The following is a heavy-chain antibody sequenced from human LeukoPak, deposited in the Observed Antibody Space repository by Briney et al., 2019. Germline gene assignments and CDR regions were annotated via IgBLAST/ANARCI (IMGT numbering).Heavy chain of an antibody. J-gene: IGHJ3*02. V-gene: IGHV6-1*01. D-gene: IGHD3-22*01. Sequence: SQTLSLTFAISGDSISSNSAAWNWIRQSPSRGLEWLGRTYYRSKWYNDYAVSVKSRITINPDTSKNQFSLQLNSVTPEDTAVYYCAMEYYYDSSGYSDAFDIWGQGTMVTVSS. CDR1: GDSISSNSAA. CDR3: AMEYYYDSSGYSDAFDI. CDR2: TYYRSKWYN.